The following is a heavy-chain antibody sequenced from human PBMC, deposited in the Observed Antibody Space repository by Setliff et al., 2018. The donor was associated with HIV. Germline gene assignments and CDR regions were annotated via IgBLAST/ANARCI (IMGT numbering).Heavy chain of an antibody. V-gene: IGHV4-30-2*01. CDR3: ARDRGERGYFDS. J-gene: IGHJ4*01. D-gene: IGHD3-10*01. Sequence: SETLSLTCAISGASISSGDYSWSWIRQPPGRGLEWIGYFYHSGNTYYSPSLHSRVTLSVDKSKNEFYLSLASVTAADTAVYYCARDRGERGYFDSWGHGALVTVSS. CDR1: GASISSGDYS. CDR2: FYHSGNT.